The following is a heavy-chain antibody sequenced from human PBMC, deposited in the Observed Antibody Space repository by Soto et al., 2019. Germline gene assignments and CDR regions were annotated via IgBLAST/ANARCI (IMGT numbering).Heavy chain of an antibody. Sequence: QVQLVESGGGVVQPGRSLRLSCAASGFTFSSYAMHWVRQAPGKGLEWVAGISYDGSNKYYADSVKGRFTISRDNSKNTLYLQMNSLRAEDTAVYYWARESSLVGYYYGMDVWGQGTTVTVSS. V-gene: IGHV3-30-3*01. D-gene: IGHD6-6*01. CDR3: ARESSLVGYYYGMDV. CDR2: ISYDGSNK. CDR1: GFTFSSYA. J-gene: IGHJ6*02.